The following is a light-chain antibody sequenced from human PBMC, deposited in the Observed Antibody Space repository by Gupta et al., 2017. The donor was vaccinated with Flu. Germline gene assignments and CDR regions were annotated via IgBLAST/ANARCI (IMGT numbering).Light chain of an antibody. CDR3: QSYDRGLSGFL. J-gene: IGLJ2*01. V-gene: IGLV1-40*01. Sequence: SSNIGANYNVHCYQQLPGTAPKVLIYGNNNRPSGVPDRFSGSKSGTSASLAIAGLQAEDEADYYCQSYDRGLSGFLFGGGTKLIVL. CDR1: SSNIGANYN. CDR2: GNN.